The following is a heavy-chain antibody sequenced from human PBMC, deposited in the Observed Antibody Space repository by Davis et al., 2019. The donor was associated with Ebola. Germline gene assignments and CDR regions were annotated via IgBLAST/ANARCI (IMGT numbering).Heavy chain of an antibody. CDR3: ARTTGVRYFDY. CDR1: GASTSSYC. V-gene: IGHV4-59*12. J-gene: IGHJ4*02. D-gene: IGHD1-1*01. CDR2: SYYSGSA. Sequence: SETLSLTCTVSGASTSSYCWSWIRQRPGEGLEWIGCSYYSGSADYNPSLKSRVTISVDKSKNQFSLKLTSMTAADTAVYYCARTTGVRYFDYWGQGSLVTVSS.